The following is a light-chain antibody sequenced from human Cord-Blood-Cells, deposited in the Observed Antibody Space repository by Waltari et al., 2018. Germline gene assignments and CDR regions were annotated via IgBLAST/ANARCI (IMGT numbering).Light chain of an antibody. CDR3: MQATQFPWT. CDR1: QSRVHSDGNTY. CDR2: KIS. Sequence: DIVMTQTPLSSPVTLGQPASISCRSSQSRVHSDGNTYLSWLQQRPGQPPRLLIYKISNRFSWVPDRFSGSGAGTDFTLKISRVEAEDVGVYYCMQATQFPWTFGQGTKVEIK. J-gene: IGKJ1*01. V-gene: IGKV2-24*01.